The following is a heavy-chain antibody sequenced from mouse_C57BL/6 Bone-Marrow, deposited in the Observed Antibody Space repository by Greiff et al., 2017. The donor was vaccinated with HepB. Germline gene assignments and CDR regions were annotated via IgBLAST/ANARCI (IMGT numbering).Heavy chain of an antibody. CDR3: ARHEDFDY. CDR1: GFTFSSYT. Sequence: EVMLVESGGGLVKPGGSLKLSCAASGFTFSSYTMSWVRQTPEKRLEWVATISGGGGNTYYPDSVKGRFTISRDNAKNTLYLQMSSLRSEDTALYYCARHEDFDYWGQGTTLTVSS. CDR2: ISGGGGNT. V-gene: IGHV5-9*01. J-gene: IGHJ2*01.